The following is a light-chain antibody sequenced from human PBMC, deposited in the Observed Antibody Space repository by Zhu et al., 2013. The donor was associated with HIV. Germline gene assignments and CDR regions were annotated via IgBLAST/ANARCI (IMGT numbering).Light chain of an antibody. Sequence: QSALTQPASVSGSPGQSITISCTGTSSDIGAYNYVSWYQQEPGKAPKLIIYEVTIRPSGVSNRFSGSKSGNTASLTISGLQAEDEADYYCSSYTTVTSALFGGGTKVTV. CDR2: EVT. CDR1: SSDIGAYNY. V-gene: IGLV2-14*01. J-gene: IGLJ2*01. CDR3: SSYTTVTSAL.